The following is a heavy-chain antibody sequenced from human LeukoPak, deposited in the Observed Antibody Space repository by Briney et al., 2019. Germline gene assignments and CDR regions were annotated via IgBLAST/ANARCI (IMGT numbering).Heavy chain of an antibody. D-gene: IGHD6-6*01. Sequence: ASVKVSCKASGYAFTSYGVRWERQAPGRWLEWMGWISAYNGNTNYAQKLQGRVTMTTDTSTSTAYMELRSLRSDDTAVYYCARGSSRHSSSFIDYWGQGTLVTVSS. CDR3: ARGSSRHSSSFIDY. J-gene: IGHJ4*02. CDR1: GYAFTSYG. CDR2: ISAYNGNT. V-gene: IGHV1-18*01.